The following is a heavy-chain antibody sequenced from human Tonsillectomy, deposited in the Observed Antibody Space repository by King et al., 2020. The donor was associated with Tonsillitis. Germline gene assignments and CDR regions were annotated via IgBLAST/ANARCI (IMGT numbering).Heavy chain of an antibody. CDR3: TRLTAYYYDS. V-gene: IGHV3-49*03. D-gene: IGHD3-9*01. Sequence: VQLVESGGGLVQPGRSLRLSCTAPGFIFGDYAMGWFRQAPGKGLEYVGFIRGKAYGETTEYAASVKGRFTISRDDSKIIAYLQMNSLQTEDTAVYYCTRLTAYYYDSWGQGTLVTVSS. CDR2: IRGKAYGETT. CDR1: GFIFGDYA. J-gene: IGHJ4*02.